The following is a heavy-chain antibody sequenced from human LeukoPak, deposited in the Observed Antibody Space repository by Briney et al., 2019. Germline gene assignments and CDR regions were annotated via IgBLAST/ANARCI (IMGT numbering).Heavy chain of an antibody. J-gene: IGHJ4*02. CDR3: AKRGDKAVKYFDY. V-gene: IGHV3-23*01. CDR2: ISENGGET. D-gene: IGHD2-15*01. Sequence: GGSLRLSCAASGFTFSSYAMGWVRQAPGKGLEWVSVISENGGETYYADSVKGRFTISRDNSKNTLYLQMDSLRAEDTALYYCAKRGDKAVKYFDYWGPGTLATVSS. CDR1: GFTFSSYA.